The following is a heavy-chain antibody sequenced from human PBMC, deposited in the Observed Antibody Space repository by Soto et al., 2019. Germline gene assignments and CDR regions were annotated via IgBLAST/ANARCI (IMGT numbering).Heavy chain of an antibody. CDR2: ISGSGDTI. J-gene: IGHJ6*02. V-gene: IGHV3-11*01. CDR1: GFTFSAHY. CDR3: ARDRQPSSYIGLDV. D-gene: IGHD4-4*01. Sequence: LRLSCEASGFTFSAHYMSWVRQAPGKGLEWVSHISGSGDTIYYADSVKGRFTISRDNAKNSLYLQMNSLRAEDTAVYYCARDRQPSSYIGLDVWGQGTTVTVSS.